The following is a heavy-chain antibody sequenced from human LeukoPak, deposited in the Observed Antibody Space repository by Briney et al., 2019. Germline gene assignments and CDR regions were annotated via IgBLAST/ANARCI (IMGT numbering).Heavy chain of an antibody. CDR2: IYSSGST. J-gene: IGHJ4*02. Sequence: PSETLSLTCTVSGGSISSSSYYWGWIRQPPGKGLEWIGSIYSSGSTYYNPSLKRRVTISVDTSTNQFSLTLSSVTAADTAVYYCGRQPSSIAARRPPDGGQGTLVTVP. CDR1: GGSISSSSYY. V-gene: IGHV4-39*01. CDR3: GRQPSSIAARRPPD. D-gene: IGHD6-6*01.